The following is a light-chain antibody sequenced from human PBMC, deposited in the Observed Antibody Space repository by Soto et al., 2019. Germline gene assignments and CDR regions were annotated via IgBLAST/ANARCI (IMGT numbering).Light chain of an antibody. Sequence: DIQMTQSPSILSASVGDRVTITCRSSQTITNWLAWYQQKPGKAPRLLIYDASSLESWVPSRFSGSGSGTEFTLTISSLQSEDFATYYCQQYNSYSEAFGQGTKVDIK. CDR1: QTITNW. J-gene: IGKJ1*01. CDR3: QQYNSYSEA. CDR2: DAS. V-gene: IGKV1-5*01.